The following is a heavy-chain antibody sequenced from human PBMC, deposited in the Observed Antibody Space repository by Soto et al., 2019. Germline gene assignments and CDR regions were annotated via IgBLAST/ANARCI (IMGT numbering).Heavy chain of an antibody. D-gene: IGHD1-1*01. Sequence: GSLRLSSAASGFSFSSYAMAWVRQAPGKGLEWVSTISGSGGNTYYADSVKGRVTISRDNSKNTLYLQMNSLRAEDTAVYYCARDRNRRDGMDVWGQGTTVTVSS. V-gene: IGHV3-23*01. CDR3: ARDRNRRDGMDV. CDR2: ISGSGGNT. CDR1: GFSFSSYA. J-gene: IGHJ6*02.